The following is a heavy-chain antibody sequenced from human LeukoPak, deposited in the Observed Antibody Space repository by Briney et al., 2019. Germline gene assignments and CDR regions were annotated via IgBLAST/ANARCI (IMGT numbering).Heavy chain of an antibody. D-gene: IGHD6-13*01. Sequence: SETLSLTCAVYGGSFSGYYWSWIRQPPGKGLEWIGEINPSGSTNYNPSLKGRVTISVDTSKNQFSLKLSSVTAADTAVYYCARHGIAVVGTGFDYWGQGTLVTVSS. CDR1: GGSFSGYY. CDR2: INPSGST. J-gene: IGHJ4*02. CDR3: ARHGIAVVGTGFDY. V-gene: IGHV4-34*01.